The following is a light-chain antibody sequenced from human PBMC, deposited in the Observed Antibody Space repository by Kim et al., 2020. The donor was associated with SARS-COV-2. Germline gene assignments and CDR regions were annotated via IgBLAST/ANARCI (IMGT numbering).Light chain of an antibody. CDR2: LNSDGSH. CDR1: SGHSRNA. V-gene: IGLV4-69*01. Sequence: QSVLTQSPSASASLGASVKLTYTLSSGHSRNAIAWHQQQPERGPRYLMKLNSDGSHTKGDGIPDRFSGSSSGAERYLTISSLQSEDEADYYCQTWDTGIHVFGGGTQLTVL. J-gene: IGLJ3*02. CDR3: QTWDTGIHV.